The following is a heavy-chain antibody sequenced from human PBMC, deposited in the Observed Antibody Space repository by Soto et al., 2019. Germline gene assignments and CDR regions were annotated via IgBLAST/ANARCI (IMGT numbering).Heavy chain of an antibody. CDR2: IYYEST. CDR3: ARDSVGSGYD. CDR1: GGSISSYY. D-gene: IGHD5-12*01. J-gene: IGHJ4*02. V-gene: IGHV4-59*01. Sequence: PSETLSLTCTVSGGSISSYYWSWIRQPPGKGLEWIGYIYYESTNYNPSLKSRVIISVDTSKNQFSLELRSVTAADTAVYYCARDSVGSGYDWGQGTLVTAPQ.